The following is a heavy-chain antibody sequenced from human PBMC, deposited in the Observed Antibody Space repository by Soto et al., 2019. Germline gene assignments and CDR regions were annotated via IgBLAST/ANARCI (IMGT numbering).Heavy chain of an antibody. V-gene: IGHV3-73*01. Sequence: LRLSCAASGFIFSGSAIHWVRQASGKGLEWVGRIRSRANNFATSSAASVKGRFTFSRDDSKNTAYLQMNTLKPEDTAVYYCARGQGAAIGDYYYHGMDVWGQGTTVTVSS. D-gene: IGHD2-2*02. CDR2: IRSRANNFAT. J-gene: IGHJ6*02. CDR3: ARGQGAAIGDYYYHGMDV. CDR1: GFIFSGSA.